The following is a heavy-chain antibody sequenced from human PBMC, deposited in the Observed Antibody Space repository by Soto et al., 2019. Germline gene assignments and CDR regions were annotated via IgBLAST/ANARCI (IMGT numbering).Heavy chain of an antibody. J-gene: IGHJ4*02. D-gene: IGHD2-15*01. CDR1: GGTFNTYT. V-gene: IGHV1-69*08. Sequence: SVKVSCKASGGTFNTYTFSWVRQAPGQGLEWMGSILPIMGSANYAHDFRGRLSITADPSTTTAYMELTSLTSHDTAIYYCARIPRYSYPTSDPLDNWGQGTLVTVSS. CDR2: ILPIMGSA. CDR3: ARIPRYSYPTSDPLDN.